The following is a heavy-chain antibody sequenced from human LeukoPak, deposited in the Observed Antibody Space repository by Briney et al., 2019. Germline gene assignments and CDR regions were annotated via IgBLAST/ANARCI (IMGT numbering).Heavy chain of an antibody. D-gene: IGHD3/OR15-3a*01. J-gene: IGHJ6*02. Sequence: PGASVNVPCKASGYTFSRYYMHWVRQAPGPGLEWMGIINPSGGSTSYAQKFQGRVTMTRDTSTRIVYMELSSLRSEDTAAYYCARWGASGLALIYSYGMDVWGQGTTVTVSS. CDR3: ARWGASGLALIYSYGMDV. CDR1: GYTFSRYY. CDR2: INPSGGST. V-gene: IGHV1-46*01.